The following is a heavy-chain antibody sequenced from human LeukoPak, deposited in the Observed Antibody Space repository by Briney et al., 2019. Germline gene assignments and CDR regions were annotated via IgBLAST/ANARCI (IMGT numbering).Heavy chain of an antibody. Sequence: PSETLSLTCTVSGGSISSRTYYWAWIRQPPGQGLEWIGNIYYSGSTYYNPSLKSRLTMSVDTSKNQFSLKLRSVTAADTAVYYCASLRVPGDFDYWGQGALVTVSS. CDR3: ASLRVPGDFDY. V-gene: IGHV4-39*01. CDR1: GGSISSRTYY. CDR2: IYYSGST. J-gene: IGHJ4*02.